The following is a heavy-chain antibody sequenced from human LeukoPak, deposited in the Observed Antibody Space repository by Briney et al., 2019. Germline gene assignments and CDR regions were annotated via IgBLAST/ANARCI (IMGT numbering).Heavy chain of an antibody. J-gene: IGHJ4*02. CDR3: ARAGRAYYDILTGYYCFDY. CDR2: IIPIFGTA. V-gene: IGHV1-69*13. Sequence: ASVKVSCKASGGTFSSYAISWVRQAPGQGLDWMGGIIPIFGTANYAQKFQGRVTITADESTSTAYMELSSLRYEDTAVYYCARAGRAYYDILTGYYCFDYWGQGTLVTVSS. CDR1: GGTFSSYA. D-gene: IGHD3-9*01.